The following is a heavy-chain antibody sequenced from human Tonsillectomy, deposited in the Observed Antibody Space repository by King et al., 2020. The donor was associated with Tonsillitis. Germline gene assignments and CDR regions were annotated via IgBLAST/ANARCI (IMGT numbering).Heavy chain of an antibody. Sequence: VQLVESGAEVKRPGESLKISCEGSGYSFTTYWIGWVRQMPGKGLEWMGIIYPGDSDTRYSPSFHGQVTISADKSFSTAYLQWSSLKASDTAMYYCVILFDGDYAYWGQGTLVTVSS. V-gene: IGHV5-51*01. J-gene: IGHJ4*02. CDR2: IYPGDSDT. CDR3: VILFDGDYAY. D-gene: IGHD4-17*01. CDR1: GYSFTTYW.